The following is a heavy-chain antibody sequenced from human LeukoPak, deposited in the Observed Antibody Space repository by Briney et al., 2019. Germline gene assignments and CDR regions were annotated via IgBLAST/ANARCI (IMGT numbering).Heavy chain of an antibody. Sequence: PGGSLRLSCAASGFTFSSYAMSWVRQAPGKGLEWVSAISGSGGSTYYADSVKGRFTISRGNSKNTLYLQMNSLRAEDTAVYYCAKCACSGGSCYPLYWGQGTLVTVSS. CDR2: ISGSGGST. CDR1: GFTFSSYA. D-gene: IGHD2-15*01. V-gene: IGHV3-23*01. J-gene: IGHJ4*02. CDR3: AKCACSGGSCYPLY.